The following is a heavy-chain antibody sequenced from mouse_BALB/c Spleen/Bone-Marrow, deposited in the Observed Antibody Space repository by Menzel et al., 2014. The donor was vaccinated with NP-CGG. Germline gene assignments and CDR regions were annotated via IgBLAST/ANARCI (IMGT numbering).Heavy chain of an antibody. CDR2: IDPENGDT. CDR1: GFNIKDYY. CDR3: NVWDGNYFFDY. D-gene: IGHD2-1*01. V-gene: IGHV14-4*02. J-gene: IGHJ2*01. Sequence: VHVKQSGAELVRSGASVKLSCTASGFNIKDYYMHWVKQRPEQGLEWIGWIDPENGDTEYAPKFQGKATMTADTSSNTAYLQLSSLTSEDTAVYYCNVWDGNYFFDYWGQGTTFTVSS.